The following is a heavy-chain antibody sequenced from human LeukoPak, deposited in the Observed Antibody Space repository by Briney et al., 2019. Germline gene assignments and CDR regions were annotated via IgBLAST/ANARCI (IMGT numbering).Heavy chain of an antibody. D-gene: IGHD5-12*01. CDR2: INSDGSST. Sequence: PGGSLRLSCAASGFTSSSYWMHWVRQAPGKGLVWVSRINSDGSSTSYADSVKGRFTISRDNAKNTLYLQMNSLRAEDTAVYYCARDSFLRGYSGYDHFDYWGQGTLVTVSS. V-gene: IGHV3-74*01. CDR1: GFTSSSYW. J-gene: IGHJ4*02. CDR3: ARDSFLRGYSGYDHFDY.